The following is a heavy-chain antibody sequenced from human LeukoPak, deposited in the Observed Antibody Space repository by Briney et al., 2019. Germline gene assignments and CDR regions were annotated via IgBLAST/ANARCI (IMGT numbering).Heavy chain of an antibody. CDR2: IYYSGST. CDR3: ASTICSSTSCYLDY. Sequence: SQTLSLTCAVSGGSISSYYWSWIRQPPGKGLEWIGYIYYSGSTNYNPSLKSRVTISVDTSKNQFSLKLSSVTAADTAVYYCASTICSSTSCYLDYWGQGALVTVSS. CDR1: GGSISSYY. V-gene: IGHV4-59*08. D-gene: IGHD2-2*01. J-gene: IGHJ4*02.